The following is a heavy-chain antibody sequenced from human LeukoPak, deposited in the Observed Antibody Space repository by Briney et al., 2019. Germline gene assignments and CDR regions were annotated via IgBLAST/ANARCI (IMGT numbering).Heavy chain of an antibody. CDR3: ARGPRVYFDY. CDR1: GITFSSYA. J-gene: IGHJ4*02. CDR2: MSSGGSTI. Sequence: PGGSLRLSCAASGITFSSYAMTWVRQAPGKGLEWVSYMSSGGSTIYYADSVKGRFTISRDNAKNSLYLQMNSLRAEDTAVYYCARGPRVYFDYWGQGTLVTVSS. V-gene: IGHV3-48*03.